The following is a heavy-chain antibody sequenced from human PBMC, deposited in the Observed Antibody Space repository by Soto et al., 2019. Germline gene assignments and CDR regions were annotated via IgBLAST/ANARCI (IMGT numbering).Heavy chain of an antibody. Sequence: SETLSLTCTVSGGSISSSSYYWGWIRQPPGKGLEWIGSIYYTWNTYYNPSLKSRVTLSIDTSKNQFSLKLTSVTAADTAIYYCATYDTSGRRYFDHWGQGTLVTVSS. CDR2: IYYTWNT. CDR1: GGSISSSSYY. D-gene: IGHD3-22*01. CDR3: ATYDTSGRRYFDH. V-gene: IGHV4-39*01. J-gene: IGHJ4*02.